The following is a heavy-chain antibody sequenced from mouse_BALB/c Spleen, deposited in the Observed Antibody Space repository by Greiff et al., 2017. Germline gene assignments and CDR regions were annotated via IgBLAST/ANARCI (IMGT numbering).Heavy chain of an antibody. V-gene: IGHV5-17*02. J-gene: IGHJ4*01. CDR1: GFTFSSFG. CDR3: ARSDPYAMDY. CDR2: ISSGSSTI. Sequence: EVKLVESGGGLVQPGGSRKLSCAASGFTFSSFGMHWVRQAPEKGLEWVAYISSGSSTIYYADTVKGRFTISRDNPKNTLFLQMTSLRSEDTAMYYCARSDPYAMDYWGQGTSVTVSS.